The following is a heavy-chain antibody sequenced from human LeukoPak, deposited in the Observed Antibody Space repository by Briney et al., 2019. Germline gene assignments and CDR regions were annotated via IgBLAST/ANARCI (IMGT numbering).Heavy chain of an antibody. Sequence: PSETLSLTCTVSGGSISSSSYYWGWIRQPPGKGLEWIGSIYYSGSTYYNPSLKSRVTIPVDTSKNQFSLKLSSVTAADTAVYYCASTDSSGYPNWFDPWGQGTLVTVSS. CDR3: ASTDSSGYPNWFDP. J-gene: IGHJ5*02. CDR1: GGSISSSSYY. D-gene: IGHD3-22*01. V-gene: IGHV4-39*01. CDR2: IYYSGST.